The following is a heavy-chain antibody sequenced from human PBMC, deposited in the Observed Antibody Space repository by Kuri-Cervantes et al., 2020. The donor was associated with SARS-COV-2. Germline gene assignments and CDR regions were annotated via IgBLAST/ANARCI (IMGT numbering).Heavy chain of an antibody. D-gene: IGHD2-21*01. CDR1: GYTFTSYY. V-gene: IGHV1-46*01. CDR2: INPSGGST. CDR3: YCAPKEGFDS. J-gene: IGHJ4*02. Sequence: ASVKVSCKASGYTFTSYYMHWVRRAPGQGLEWMGIINPSGGSTSYAQKFQGRVTMTRDTSTSTVYMELSSLTSEDTAIYYCYCAPKEGFDSWGQGPLVTVSS.